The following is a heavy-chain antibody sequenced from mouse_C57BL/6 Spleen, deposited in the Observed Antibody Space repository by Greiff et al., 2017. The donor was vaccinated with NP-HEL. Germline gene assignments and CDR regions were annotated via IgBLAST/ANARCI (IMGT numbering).Heavy chain of an antibody. CDR3: ASGSHRGYFDV. J-gene: IGHJ1*03. V-gene: IGHV14-2*01. CDR2: IDPEDGET. Sequence: EVKLVESGAELVKPGASVKLSCTASGFNIKDYYMHWVKQRTEQGLEWIGRIDPEDGETKYAPKFQGKATITADTSSNTAYLQLSSLTSEDTAVYYCASGSHRGYFDVWGTGTTVTVSS. D-gene: IGHD1-1*01. CDR1: GFNIKDYY.